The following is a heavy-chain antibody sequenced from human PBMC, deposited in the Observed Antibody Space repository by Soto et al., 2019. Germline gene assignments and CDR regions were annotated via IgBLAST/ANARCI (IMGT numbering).Heavy chain of an antibody. J-gene: IGHJ4*02. D-gene: IGHD2-21*01. CDR3: ARDSNTSSSSLCGHCFDS. CDR2: VSGGGSNT. Sequence: AGSLTLSCAASGFPFSSYVMSWVRMAPGKGLELVSGVSGGGSNTFYADSVKGRFTISRDKSKNNLLLQMNSLAAEDTAVYYCARDSNTSSSSLCGHCFDSWGQGMGVTVSS. CDR1: GFPFSSYV. V-gene: IGHV3-23*01.